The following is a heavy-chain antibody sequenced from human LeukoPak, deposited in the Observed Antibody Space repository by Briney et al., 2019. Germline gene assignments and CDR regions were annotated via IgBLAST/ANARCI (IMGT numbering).Heavy chain of an antibody. CDR1: GFTFSRHA. CDR3: ARLGFVVPAVIFDY. V-gene: IGHV3-23*01. J-gene: IGHJ4*02. Sequence: GGSLRLSCAASGFTFSRHAMTWVRQAPGKGLEWVSGISGSAANSYYADSVKGRFTISRDISKNTLYLQMNSLRAEDTGMYYCARLGFVVPAVIFDYWGQGTLVTVSS. D-gene: IGHD2-2*02. CDR2: ISGSAANS.